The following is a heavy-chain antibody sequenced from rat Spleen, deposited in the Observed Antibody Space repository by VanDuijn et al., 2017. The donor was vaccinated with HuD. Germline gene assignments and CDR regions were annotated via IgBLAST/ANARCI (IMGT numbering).Heavy chain of an antibody. V-gene: IGHV5S23*01. CDR1: GFTFSNYY. CDR2: ITNSGGIT. J-gene: IGHJ2*01. CDR3: TRDRTTRFDY. Sequence: EVQLVESGGGFVQPGRSLKLSCAASGFTFSNYYMAWVRQAPTKGLEWVASITNSGGITYYRDSVKGRFTISRDNARSTLYLQMDSLRSEDTATYYCTRDRTTRFDYWGQGVMVTVSS. D-gene: IGHD3-4*01.